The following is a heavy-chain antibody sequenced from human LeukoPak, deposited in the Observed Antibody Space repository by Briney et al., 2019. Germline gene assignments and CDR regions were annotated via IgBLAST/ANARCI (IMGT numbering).Heavy chain of an antibody. CDR1: GFTFSSYA. J-gene: IGHJ4*02. CDR3: AKGSSSSRPYYFDY. CDR2: ITDSGGDT. Sequence: GGSLRLSCAASGFTFSSYAMSWVRQAPGKGREWISAITDSGGDTYHADSVKGRFTISRDNSKNTLYLQMDSLRVEDTAVYYCAKGSSSSRPYYFDYWGQGTLVTVSS. V-gene: IGHV3-23*01. D-gene: IGHD6-6*01.